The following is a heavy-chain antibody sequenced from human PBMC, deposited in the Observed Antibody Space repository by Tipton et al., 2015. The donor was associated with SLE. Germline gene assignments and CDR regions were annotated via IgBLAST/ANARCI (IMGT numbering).Heavy chain of an antibody. D-gene: IGHD1-26*01. J-gene: IGHJ4*02. CDR3: ARGLRSGVVGATPGY. V-gene: IGHV4-34*01. CDR2: INHSGST. CDR1: GGSFSGYY. Sequence: TLSLTCAVYGGSFSGYYWSWIRQPPGKGLVWIGEINHSGSTNYNPSLKSRVTISVDTSKNQFSLKLSSVTAADTAVYYCARGLRSGVVGATPGYWGQGTLVTVSS.